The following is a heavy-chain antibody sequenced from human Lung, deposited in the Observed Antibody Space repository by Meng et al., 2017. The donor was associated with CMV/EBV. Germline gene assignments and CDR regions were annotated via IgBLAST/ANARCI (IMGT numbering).Heavy chain of an antibody. CDR3: ARTYCSGGSCSSIFDY. Sequence: TFPGYYMPWVRQAPGQGLEWMGWINPNSGGTNYAQQFQGRVTMTRDTSISTAYMELSRLRSDDTAVYYCARTYCSGGSCSSIFDYWGQGTLVTVSS. CDR1: TFPGYY. CDR2: INPNSGGT. D-gene: IGHD2-15*01. V-gene: IGHV1-2*02. J-gene: IGHJ4*02.